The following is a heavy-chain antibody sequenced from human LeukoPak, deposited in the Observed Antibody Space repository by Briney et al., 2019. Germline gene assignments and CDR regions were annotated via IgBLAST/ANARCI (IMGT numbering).Heavy chain of an antibody. V-gene: IGHV3-43*02. D-gene: IGHD6-19*01. CDR3: ASPSSGQSFDI. Sequence: GGSLRLSCAASGFTFDDYAMHWVRQAPGKGLEWVSLITGDGIRTYYADSVKGRFTISRDNSKNTLYLQMHSLRAEDTAVYYCASPSSGQSFDIWGQGTMVTVSS. J-gene: IGHJ3*02. CDR1: GFTFDDYA. CDR2: ITGDGIRT.